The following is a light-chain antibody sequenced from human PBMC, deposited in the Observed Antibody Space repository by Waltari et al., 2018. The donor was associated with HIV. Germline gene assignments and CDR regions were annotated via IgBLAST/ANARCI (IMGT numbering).Light chain of an antibody. CDR1: QSLNSSY. CDR3: QQHGSSPWT. Sequence: NVLTQSPGTLSLSPGERATLSCRASQSLNSSYLAWYHHKPGQAPRLLIYGASSRATGIPDRFSGSWSGTDFTLTISRLEPEDFAVYYCQQHGSSPWTFGQGTKVEIK. CDR2: GAS. V-gene: IGKV3-20*01. J-gene: IGKJ1*01.